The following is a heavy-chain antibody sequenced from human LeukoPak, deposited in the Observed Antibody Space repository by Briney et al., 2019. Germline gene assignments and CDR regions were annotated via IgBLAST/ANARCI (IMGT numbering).Heavy chain of an antibody. CDR3: AKIDGSSWASYFDY. Sequence: PGRSLRLSCAASGFTSSSYGMHWVRQAPGKGLEWVAVISYDGSNKYYPDSVKGRFTISRDNSKNTLYLQMNSRRAEDTAVYYCAKIDGSSWASYFDYWGQGTLVTVSS. CDR2: ISYDGSNK. V-gene: IGHV3-30*18. CDR1: GFTSSSYG. J-gene: IGHJ4*02. D-gene: IGHD6-13*01.